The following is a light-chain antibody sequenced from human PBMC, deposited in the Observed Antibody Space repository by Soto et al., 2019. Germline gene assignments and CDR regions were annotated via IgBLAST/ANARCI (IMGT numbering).Light chain of an antibody. CDR3: CSYAGRYILV. CDR2: DVS. J-gene: IGLJ2*01. V-gene: IGLV2-11*01. Sequence: QSALTQPRSVSGSPGQSVTISCTGTSSDVGGYDYVSWYQQHPGKAPKVIIYDVSKRPSGVPDRFSGSKSGNTASLTISGLQTEDESDYYCCSYAGRYILVFGGGTKVNVL. CDR1: SSDVGGYDY.